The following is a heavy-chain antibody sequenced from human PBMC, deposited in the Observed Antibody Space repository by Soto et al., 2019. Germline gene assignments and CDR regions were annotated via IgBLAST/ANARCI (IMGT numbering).Heavy chain of an antibody. D-gene: IGHD3-22*01. CDR3: ARDYYDSSGSITPNWFDP. CDR1: GYTFTSYD. J-gene: IGHJ5*02. CDR2: MNPNSGNT. Sequence: GASVKVSCKASGYTFTSYDINWVRQATGQGLEWMGWMNPNSGNTGYAQKFQGRVTITRNTSISTAYMELSSLRSEDTAVYYCARDYYDSSGSITPNWFDPWGQGTLVTVSS. V-gene: IGHV1-8*01.